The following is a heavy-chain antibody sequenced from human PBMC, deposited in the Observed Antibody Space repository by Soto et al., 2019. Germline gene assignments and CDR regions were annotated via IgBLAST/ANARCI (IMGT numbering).Heavy chain of an antibody. J-gene: IGHJ6*03. CDR2: IGTAGDP. D-gene: IGHD3-10*01. CDR1: GFTFSSYD. CDR3: ARGSFGAGSFRAYMDV. Sequence: EVQLVESGGDLVQPGGSLRLSCAASGFTFSSYDMHWVRQAAGKGLEWVSAIGTAGDPYYTDSAKGRFTISRENAQNSLFLQTSSRRAGDTAVYYSARGSFGAGSFRAYMDVLGRGTTVTVSS. V-gene: IGHV3-13*05.